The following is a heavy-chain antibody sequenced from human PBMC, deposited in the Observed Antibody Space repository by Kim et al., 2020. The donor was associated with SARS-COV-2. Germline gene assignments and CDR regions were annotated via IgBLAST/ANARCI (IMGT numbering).Heavy chain of an antibody. CDR3: AGGSYSNYFDYYGMDV. J-gene: IGHJ6*02. D-gene: IGHD4-4*01. V-gene: IGHV1-69*13. CDR1: GGTFSSYA. CDR2: IIPIFGTA. Sequence: SVKVSCKASGGTFSSYAISWVRQAPGQGLEWMGGIIPIFGTANYAQKFQGRVTITADESTSTAYMELSSLRSEDTAVYYCAGGSYSNYFDYYGMDVWGQGTTVTVSS.